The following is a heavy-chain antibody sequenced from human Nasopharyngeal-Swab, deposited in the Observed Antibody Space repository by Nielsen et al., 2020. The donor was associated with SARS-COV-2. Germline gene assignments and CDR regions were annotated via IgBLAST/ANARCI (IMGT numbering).Heavy chain of an antibody. J-gene: IGHJ4*01. CDR2: TYYSGST. Sequence: SPTSNYCRWVRQLPGKGLEWIGYTYYSGSTNYNRSLKSRVTISVDTSKKQFSLKLSSVTAADTAVYYCARGAPMVVTYTYDNWGQGTLVTVSS. CDR3: ARGAPMVVTYTYDN. V-gene: IGHV4-59*01. CDR1: SPTSNY. D-gene: IGHD4-23*01.